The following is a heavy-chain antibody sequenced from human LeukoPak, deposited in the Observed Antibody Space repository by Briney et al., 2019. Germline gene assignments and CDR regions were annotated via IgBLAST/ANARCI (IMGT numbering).Heavy chain of an antibody. Sequence: SVKVSCKASGGTFSSYAISWVRQAPGQGLEWMGGIIPIFSTANYAQKFQGRVTITADESTSTAYLELSSLRSEDTAVYYCARDLVSRFWSGYYGYWGQGTLVTVSS. V-gene: IGHV1-69*13. CDR1: GGTFSSYA. J-gene: IGHJ4*02. CDR2: IIPIFSTA. CDR3: ARDLVSRFWSGYYGY. D-gene: IGHD3-3*01.